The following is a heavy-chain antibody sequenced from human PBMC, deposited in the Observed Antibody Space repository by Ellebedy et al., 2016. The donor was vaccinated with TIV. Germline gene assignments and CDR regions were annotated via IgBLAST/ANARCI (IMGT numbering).Heavy chain of an antibody. V-gene: IGHV3-23*01. Sequence: GESLKISCAASGFTVSSNYMSWVRQAPGKGLECVSAISGSGGSTHYADSVKGRFTISRDNSKNTLYLKVNSLRVEDTAVYYCATRPGSGSYSGYWGQGTLVTVSS. D-gene: IGHD3-10*01. CDR3: ATRPGSGSYSGY. J-gene: IGHJ4*02. CDR2: ISGSGGST. CDR1: GFTVSSNY.